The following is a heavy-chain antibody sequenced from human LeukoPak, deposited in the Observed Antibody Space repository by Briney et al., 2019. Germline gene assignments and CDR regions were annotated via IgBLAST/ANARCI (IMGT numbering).Heavy chain of an antibody. V-gene: IGHV3-33*01. CDR3: ARDLDTYGSGSYWLE. D-gene: IGHD3-10*01. J-gene: IGHJ4*02. Sequence: PGGSLRLSCAASGFTFSSYGMHRVRQAPGKGLEWVAVIWYDENYKYYADSVKGRFTISRDNSKNTLYLQMNSLRAEDTAVYYCARDLDTYGSGSYWLEWGQGTLVTVSS. CDR2: IWYDENYK. CDR1: GFTFSSYG.